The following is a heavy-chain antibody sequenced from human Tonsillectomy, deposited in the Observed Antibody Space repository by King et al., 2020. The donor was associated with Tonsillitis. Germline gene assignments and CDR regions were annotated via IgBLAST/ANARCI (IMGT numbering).Heavy chain of an antibody. V-gene: IGHV5-51*03. Sequence: VKLVESGAEVKKPGESLKISCKGSGYTFSNYWIAWVRQMPGKGLELMGIIYPDDSETRYSPSFQGQVTISTDKSITTAYLQWSSLKASDTAIYYCASRYYYYDTSGYYDRGAFDIWGQGTMVTVSS. J-gene: IGHJ3*02. D-gene: IGHD3-22*01. CDR3: ASRYYYYDTSGYYDRGAFDI. CDR1: GYTFSNYW. CDR2: IYPDDSET.